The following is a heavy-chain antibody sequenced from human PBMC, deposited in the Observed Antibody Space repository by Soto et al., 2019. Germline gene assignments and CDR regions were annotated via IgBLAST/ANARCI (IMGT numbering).Heavy chain of an antibody. Sequence: QLQLQESGPGLVKPSETLSLTCTVSGDSISSSSYYWGWIRQPPGKGLEWLGTIYYSGRSFYNPSLKRRVTIAVYTSKNQFSRKFSSVPAADTAVYYCARHEGRYCSGGSCYPGDYWGQGTLVTVSS. D-gene: IGHD2-15*01. CDR1: GDSISSSSYY. CDR3: ARHEGRYCSGGSCYPGDY. V-gene: IGHV4-39*01. J-gene: IGHJ4*02. CDR2: IYYSGRS.